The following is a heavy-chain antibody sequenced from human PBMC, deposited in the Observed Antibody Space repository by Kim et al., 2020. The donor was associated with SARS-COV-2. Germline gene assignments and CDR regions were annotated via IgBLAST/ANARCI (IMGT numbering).Heavy chain of an antibody. CDR2: IYSTGNI. Sequence: SETLSLTCTASGGSITSYYWNWIRQPPEKGLEWIAYIYSTGNINYNPSLKSRLIILLDTFKNQSSLSLMSVTAADTAVYYCARGDSIGHCHYLYLYG. J-gene: IGHJ6*01. V-gene: IGHV4-59*01. D-gene: IGHD3-22*01. CDR3: ARGDSIGHCHYLYLYG. CDR1: GGSITSYY.